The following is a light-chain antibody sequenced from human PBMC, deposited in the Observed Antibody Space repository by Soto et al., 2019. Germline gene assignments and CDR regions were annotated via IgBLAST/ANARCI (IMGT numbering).Light chain of an antibody. CDR1: QDIKNY. CDR2: LEY. CDR3: KKFDDLKRN. J-gene: IGKJ4*01. Sequence: DIHITQSPSSLSASVGDRVTITCHASQDIKNYLNWYQQKPGKAPKLLMYLEYNLETGVQSRFSGGGSGKHFTFTISNLQPEDIETHSCKKFDDLKRNFGGGNKVDIK. V-gene: IGKV1-33*01.